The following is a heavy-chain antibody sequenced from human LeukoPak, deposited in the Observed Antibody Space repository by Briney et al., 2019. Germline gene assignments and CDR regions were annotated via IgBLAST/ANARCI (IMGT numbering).Heavy chain of an antibody. CDR1: GGSISSSSYY. CDR2: IYYSGST. Sequence: SETLSLTCTVSGGSISSSSYYWGWIRQPPGKGLERIGSIYYSGSTYYNPSLKSRVTISVDTSKNQFSLKLSSVTAADTAVYYCARRGIVLLKNWFDPWGQGTLVTVSS. CDR3: ARRGIVLLKNWFDP. V-gene: IGHV4-39*01. D-gene: IGHD3-10*01. J-gene: IGHJ5*02.